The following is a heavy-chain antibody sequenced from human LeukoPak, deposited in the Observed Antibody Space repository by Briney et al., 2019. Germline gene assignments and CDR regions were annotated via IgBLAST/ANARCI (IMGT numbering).Heavy chain of an antibody. Sequence: SQSLSLTRTVSGGSISSSCCSWIRQPAGEGLEWIGRIYTSGSTNYNPSLKSRVTMSVDTSKNQFSLKLSSVTAADTAVYYCASVDLGSGWYAVYFQHWGQGTLVTVSS. D-gene: IGHD6-19*01. CDR2: IYTSGST. CDR3: ASVDLGSGWYAVYFQH. J-gene: IGHJ1*01. V-gene: IGHV4-4*07. CDR1: GGSISSSC.